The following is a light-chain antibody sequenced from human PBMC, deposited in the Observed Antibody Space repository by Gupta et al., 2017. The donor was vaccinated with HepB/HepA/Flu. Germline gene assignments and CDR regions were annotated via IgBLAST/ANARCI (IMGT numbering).Light chain of an antibody. V-gene: IGKV4-1*01. Sequence: FVMTQSPDSLAVSLGERATINCKSSQSLLSSSDNRNYLGWYQHKPGQPPKLLISWAFTRESGVPDRFSGSGSVTDFTLTISSLQAEDVAIYYCQQYYKIPTFGQGTRLDIK. CDR2: WAF. J-gene: IGKJ5*01. CDR3: QQYYKIPT. CDR1: QSLLSSSDNRNY.